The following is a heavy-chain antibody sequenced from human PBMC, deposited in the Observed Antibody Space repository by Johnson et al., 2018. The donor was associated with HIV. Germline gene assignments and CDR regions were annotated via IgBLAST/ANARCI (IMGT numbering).Heavy chain of an antibody. CDR1: GFTVSSNY. V-gene: IGHV3-20*04. Sequence: VQLVESGGGLIQPGGSLRLSCAASGFTVSSNYMSWVRQAPGKGLEWVSGINWNGDSTGYADSLKGRFTISRDNAKNSLYLQINSLRVEDSAFYYCVRDMGEVLGPYDAFDIWGQGTMVTVSS. D-gene: IGHD3-16*01. J-gene: IGHJ3*02. CDR3: VRDMGEVLGPYDAFDI. CDR2: INWNGDST.